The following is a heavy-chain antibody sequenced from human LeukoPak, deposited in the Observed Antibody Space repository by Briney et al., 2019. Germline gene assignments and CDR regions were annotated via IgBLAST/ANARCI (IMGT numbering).Heavy chain of an antibody. D-gene: IGHD3-16*01. Sequence: SETLSLTCTVSGGSISIYYWSWIRQPPGKGLEWSGYIYYSGSTNYNPSLKSRVTISVDTSKNQFSLKLSSVTAADTAVYFCARERGGSKLSGLYGRDYYYMDVWGKGTTVTVSS. J-gene: IGHJ6*03. CDR1: GGSISIYY. CDR2: IYYSGST. CDR3: ARERGGSKLSGLYGRDYYYMDV. V-gene: IGHV4-59*01.